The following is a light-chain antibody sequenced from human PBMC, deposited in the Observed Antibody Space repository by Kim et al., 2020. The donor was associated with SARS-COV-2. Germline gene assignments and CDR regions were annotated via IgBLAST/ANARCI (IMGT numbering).Light chain of an antibody. V-gene: IGKV3-15*01. CDR2: GAS. CDR3: QQYNNWPYMYS. CDR1: QSVSSN. Sequence: SQGERAARSCRASQSVSSNLAWYQQKPGQAPRLLIYGASTRATGIPARFSGSGSGTEFTLTISSLQSEDFAVYYCQQYNNWPYMYSFAQATKLEL. J-gene: IGKJ2*03.